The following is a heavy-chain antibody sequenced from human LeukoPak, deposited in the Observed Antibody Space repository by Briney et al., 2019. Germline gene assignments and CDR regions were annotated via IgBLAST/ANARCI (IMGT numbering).Heavy chain of an antibody. D-gene: IGHD3-10*01. CDR3: ARGVPSYYGAGSSDYYFDY. J-gene: IGHJ4*02. Sequence: SETLSLTCTVSGGSISSSSYYWGWIRQPPGKGLEWIGSIYHSGSTYYNPSLKSRVTISVDTSKNQFSLKLSSVTAADTAVYYCARGVPSYYGAGSSDYYFDYWGQGTLVTVSS. CDR2: IYHSGST. CDR1: GGSISSSSYY. V-gene: IGHV4-39*07.